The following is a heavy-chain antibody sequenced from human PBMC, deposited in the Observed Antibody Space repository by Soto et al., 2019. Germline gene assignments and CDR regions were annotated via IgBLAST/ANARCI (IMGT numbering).Heavy chain of an antibody. V-gene: IGHV3-23*01. CDR1: GFTFSSSA. CDR2: ITDSGDFT. CDR3: AKDFVRFDN. J-gene: IGHJ4*02. Sequence: GGSLRLSCAASGFTFSSSAMNWVRQAPGKGLEWVSAITDSGDFTYYADSVKSRFTISRDNSKNTLYLQMNSLRADDTALYYCAKDFVRFDNWGQGTPVTV.